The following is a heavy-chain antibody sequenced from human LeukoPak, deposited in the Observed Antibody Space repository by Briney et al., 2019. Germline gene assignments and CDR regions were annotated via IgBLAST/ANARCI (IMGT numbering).Heavy chain of an antibody. V-gene: IGHV4-30-2*01. J-gene: IGHJ6*02. Sequence: SQTLSLTCAVSGGSISSGGYSWSWIRQPPGKGLEWIGYIYHSGSTYYNPSLKSRVTISVDRSKNQFSLKLSSVTAADTAVYYCARELVDVHYYYGMDVWGQGTTVTVSS. CDR3: ARELVDVHYYYGMDV. D-gene: IGHD2-2*01. CDR1: GGSISSGGYS. CDR2: IYHSGST.